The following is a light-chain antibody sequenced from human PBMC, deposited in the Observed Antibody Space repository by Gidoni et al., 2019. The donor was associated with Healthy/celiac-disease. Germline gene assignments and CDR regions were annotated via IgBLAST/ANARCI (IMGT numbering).Light chain of an antibody. CDR1: QGISSY. V-gene: IGKV1-8*01. CDR2: AAS. CDR3: QQYYSSRT. J-gene: IGKJ1*01. Sequence: AIRITQSPSSLSASTGDRVTITCRASQGISSYLAWYQQKPGKAPKLLIYAASTLQSGVPSRFSGSGSGTDFTLTISCLQSEDFATYYCQQYYSSRTFXQXTKVEIK.